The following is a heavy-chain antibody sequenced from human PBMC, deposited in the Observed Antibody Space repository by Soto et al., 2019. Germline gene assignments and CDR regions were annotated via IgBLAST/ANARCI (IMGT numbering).Heavy chain of an antibody. D-gene: IGHD6-13*01. Sequence: ASVRVSCKASGYTFTSYDINWVRQATGQGLEWMGWMNPNTGNTGYAEKFQGRVTMTKNTSTDTAYMELSSLRSEDTAVYYCATASCSSSWPDAFDIWGQGTMVTVSS. CDR2: MNPNTGNT. CDR1: GYTFTSYD. J-gene: IGHJ3*02. V-gene: IGHV1-8*01. CDR3: ATASCSSSWPDAFDI.